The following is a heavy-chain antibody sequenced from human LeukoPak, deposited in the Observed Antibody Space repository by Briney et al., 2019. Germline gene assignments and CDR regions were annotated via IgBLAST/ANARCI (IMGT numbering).Heavy chain of an antibody. Sequence: GGSLRLSCAASGFTFSNYAMSWVRQAPGKGLEWVSGITGSGGSTYYADSVKGRFTISRDNSKNTLYLQMNSLRVEDTAVYYCAKDMQIQIFVAVTDSFDYWGQGTLVTVSS. J-gene: IGHJ4*02. D-gene: IGHD5-18*01. CDR1: GFTFSNYA. CDR3: AKDMQIQIFVAVTDSFDY. CDR2: ITGSGGST. V-gene: IGHV3-23*01.